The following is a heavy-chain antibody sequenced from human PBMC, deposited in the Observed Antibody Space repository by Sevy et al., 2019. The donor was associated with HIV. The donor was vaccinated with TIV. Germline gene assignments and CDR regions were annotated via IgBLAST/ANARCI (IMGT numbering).Heavy chain of an antibody. CDR3: ARPPPRLASSSDDFFDF. V-gene: IGHV3-23*01. Sequence: GGSLRLSCAASGFASGFTFSSFAMSWVRQLPGKGLAWVSTINGRSCSTYYADSVKGRFTISRDNSKNALFLQMDSLTAEDTALYYCARPPPRLASSSDDFFDFWGHGTLVTVSS. CDR1: GFTFSSFA. D-gene: IGHD3-3*02. J-gene: IGHJ4*01. CDR2: INGRSCST.